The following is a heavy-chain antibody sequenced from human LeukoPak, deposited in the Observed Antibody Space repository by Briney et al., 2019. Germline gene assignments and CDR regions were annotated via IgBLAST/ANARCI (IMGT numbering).Heavy chain of an antibody. Sequence: SETLSLTCAVSGGSISSYYWSWIRQPPGKRLEWIGYIYYSGSTNYNPSLKSRVTISVDTSKNQFSLKLSSVTAADTAVYYCARELHYYGSGSYYNLKTYYYYYMDVWGKGTTVTISS. J-gene: IGHJ6*03. CDR3: ARELHYYGSGSYYNLKTYYYYYMDV. CDR2: IYYSGST. CDR1: GGSISSYY. V-gene: IGHV4-59*01. D-gene: IGHD3-10*01.